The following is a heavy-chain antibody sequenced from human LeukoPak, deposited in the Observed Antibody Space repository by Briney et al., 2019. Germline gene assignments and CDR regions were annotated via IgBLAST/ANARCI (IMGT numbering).Heavy chain of an antibody. Sequence: GGSLRLSCATSGFSFSSYTMNWVRQAPGKGLEWISHINTVTNAIYYADSVKGRFTMSRDSAKNSVFLQMNSLRADDTVVYYCARARGGGSHDDFDYWGQGTLVTVSS. CDR3: ARARGGGSHDDFDY. D-gene: IGHD1-1*01. CDR2: INTVTNAI. J-gene: IGHJ4*02. CDR1: GFSFSSYT. V-gene: IGHV3-48*01.